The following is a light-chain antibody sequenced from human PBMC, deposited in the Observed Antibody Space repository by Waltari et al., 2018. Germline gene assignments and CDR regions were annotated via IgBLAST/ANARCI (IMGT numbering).Light chain of an antibody. CDR2: EGN. V-gene: IGLV2-23*03. J-gene: IGLJ2*01. CDR1: NSNVGSYNL. Sequence: QSALTKPASVSGSPGQSITISCPGFNSNVGSYNLVSWYQKHPGKAPKLLIYEGNRRPSVVSNRFSGSKSDNTASLTLSGLQAEDEADYYCCSNVGSSVFFGGGTKLTVL. CDR3: CSNVGSSVF.